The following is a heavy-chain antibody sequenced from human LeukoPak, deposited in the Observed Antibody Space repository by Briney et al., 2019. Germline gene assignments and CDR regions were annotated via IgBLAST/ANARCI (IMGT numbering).Heavy chain of an antibody. CDR2: ISSSSSYI. V-gene: IGHV3-21*01. CDR3: ARVDAFDL. Sequence: GGSLRLSCAASGFTFSSYEMNWVRQAPGKGLEWVSYISSSSSYIYYADSVKGRFTISRDNAKNSLYLQMNSLRAEDTAVYYCARVDAFDLWGQGTMVTVSS. J-gene: IGHJ3*01. CDR1: GFTFSSYE.